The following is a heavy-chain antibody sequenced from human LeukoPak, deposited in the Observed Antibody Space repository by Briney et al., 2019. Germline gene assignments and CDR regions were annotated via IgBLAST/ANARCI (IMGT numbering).Heavy chain of an antibody. D-gene: IGHD2-2*01. Sequence: GGSLRLSCAASGFTFSSYAMSWVRPAPGKGLDWVSAISGSGGSTYYADSVKGRFTISRDNSKNTLYLQMHSLRAEDTAVYYCAKGGFCSSASCWNYWGQGTLVTVSS. CDR2: ISGSGGST. V-gene: IGHV3-23*01. CDR1: GFTFSSYA. J-gene: IGHJ4*02. CDR3: AKGGFCSSASCWNY.